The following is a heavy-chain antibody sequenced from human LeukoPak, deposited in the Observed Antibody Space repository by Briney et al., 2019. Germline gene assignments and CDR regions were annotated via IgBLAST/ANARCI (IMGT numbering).Heavy chain of an antibody. CDR1: GFNSGDYA. V-gene: IGHV3-9*02. Sequence: GGSLRLSCAASGFNSGDYAMHWVRHAPGKGLEWVSGVSFNSASVNYADSVKGRFTISRDNGKNSLYLQMDSLTVEDTALYYCAKVGPVSSYGFGFFNYWGQGTMVTVSS. J-gene: IGHJ4*02. CDR2: VSFNSASV. CDR3: AKVGPVSSYGFGFFNY. D-gene: IGHD3-16*02.